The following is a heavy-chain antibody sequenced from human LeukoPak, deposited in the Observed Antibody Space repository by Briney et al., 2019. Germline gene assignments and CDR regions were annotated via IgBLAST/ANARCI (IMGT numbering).Heavy chain of an antibody. V-gene: IGHV3-21*01. CDR3: ARSGYCSSTSCYTLYWLDP. CDR1: GFTFSSYS. Sequence: GGSLRLSCAASGFTFSSYSMNWVRQAPGKGLEWVSSISSSSSYIYYADSVKGRFTISRDNAKNSLYLQMNSLRAEDTAVYYCARSGYCSSTSCYTLYWLDPWGQGTLVTVSS. J-gene: IGHJ5*02. CDR2: ISSSSSYI. D-gene: IGHD2-2*01.